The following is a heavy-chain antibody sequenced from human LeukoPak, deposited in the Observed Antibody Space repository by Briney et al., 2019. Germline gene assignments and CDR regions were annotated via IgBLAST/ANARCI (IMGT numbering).Heavy chain of an antibody. J-gene: IGHJ5*02. CDR2: INAYNGNT. Sequence: WASVKVSCKASGYTFTSYAMHWVRQAPGQRLQWMGWINAYNGNTNYAQKLQGRVTMTRDTSISTACMELSRLRSDDTAVYYCAREKRVVVITTSINWFDPWGQGTLVTVSS. D-gene: IGHD3-22*01. CDR3: AREKRVVVITTSINWFDP. V-gene: IGHV1-3*01. CDR1: GYTFTSYA.